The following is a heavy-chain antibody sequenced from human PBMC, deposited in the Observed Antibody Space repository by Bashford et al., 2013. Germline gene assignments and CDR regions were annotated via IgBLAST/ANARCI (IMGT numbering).Heavy chain of an antibody. CDR3: ARDNYYYGLGSYYDY. J-gene: IGHJ4*02. D-gene: IGHD3-10*01. Sequence: TSGGSLRLSCAASGFSFSNYYMSWIRQAPGKGLEWVSYINSGSTIYYADSVKGRFTISRDNAKNSLFLQMDSLRAEDTAVYYCARDNYYYGLGSYYDYWGQGTLVTVSS. CDR1: GFSFSNYY. CDR2: INSGSTI. V-gene: IGHV3-11*01.